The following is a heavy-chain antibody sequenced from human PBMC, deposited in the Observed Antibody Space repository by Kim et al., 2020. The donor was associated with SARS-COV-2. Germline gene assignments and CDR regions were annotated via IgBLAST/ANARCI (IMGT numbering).Heavy chain of an antibody. V-gene: IGHV3-33*06. CDR1: GLTFSSYA. CDR3: AKDGTVGATYFDF. Sequence: GGSLRLSCAASGLTFSSYAMHWVRQAPGKGLDWVAVIWYDGSNKYYADSVKGRFTISRDNSKNTLYLQMNSLRAEDTAVYYCAKDGTVGATYFDFWGQGTLVTVSS. D-gene: IGHD1-26*01. CDR2: IWYDGSNK. J-gene: IGHJ4*02.